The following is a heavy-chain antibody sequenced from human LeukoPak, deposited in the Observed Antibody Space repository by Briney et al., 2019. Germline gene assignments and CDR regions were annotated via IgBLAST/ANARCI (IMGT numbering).Heavy chain of an antibody. CDR2: IHYSGNT. V-gene: IGHV4-59*11. J-gene: IGHJ5*02. D-gene: IGHD2-2*01. Sequence: PSETLSLTCTVSGGSISSHFWTWIRQPLGKGLEWIGYIHYSGNTNYNPSLKSRLSISVDTSKNEFSLKLTSVTAADTAVYYCARDFLECSRASCLNWFDPWGQGTLVTVSS. CDR3: ARDFLECSRASCLNWFDP. CDR1: GGSISSHF.